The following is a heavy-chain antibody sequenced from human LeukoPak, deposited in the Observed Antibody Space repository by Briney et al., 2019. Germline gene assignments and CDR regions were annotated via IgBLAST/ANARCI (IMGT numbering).Heavy chain of an antibody. V-gene: IGHV4-59*08. CDR3: ARQTAKNVDTARFDY. CDR2: IYHSGST. CDR1: GGSISSYY. Sequence: SETLSLTCTVSGGSISSYYWSWIRQPPGKGLEWIGYIYHSGSTNYNPSLNSRVNISLDTSKNQFSLRLSSVTAADTAVYYCARQTAKNVDTARFDYWGQGTLVTVSS. D-gene: IGHD5-18*01. J-gene: IGHJ4*02.